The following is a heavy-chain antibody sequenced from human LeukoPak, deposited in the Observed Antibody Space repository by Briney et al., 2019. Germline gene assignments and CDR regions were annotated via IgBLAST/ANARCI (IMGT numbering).Heavy chain of an antibody. CDR3: ARVIGYCGGDCYSGDQYYYYYYYMDV. CDR1: GGSISSYY. J-gene: IGHJ6*03. V-gene: IGHV4-59*01. CDR2: IYYSGST. Sequence: SETLSLTCTVSGGSISSYYWSWIRQPPGKGLEWFGYIYYSGSTNYNPSLKSRVTISVDTSKNQFSLKLSSVTAADTAVYYCARVIGYCGGDCYSGDQYYYYYYYMDVWGKGTTVTVSS. D-gene: IGHD2-21*02.